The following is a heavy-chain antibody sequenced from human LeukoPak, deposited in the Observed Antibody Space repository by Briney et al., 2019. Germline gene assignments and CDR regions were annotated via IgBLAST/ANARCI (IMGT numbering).Heavy chain of an antibody. CDR1: GGSISFSTYY. D-gene: IGHD2-2*01. CDR3: ARVGQLAFDY. CDR2: IYYSGNT. V-gene: IGHV4-39*07. J-gene: IGHJ4*02. Sequence: PSETLSLTCTVSGGSISFSTYYWGWIRQPPGKGLDWIGSIYYSGNTYYNPSLKSRVTILVDTSKNRFSLKLSSVTAADTAVYYCARVGQLAFDYWGQGTLVTVSS.